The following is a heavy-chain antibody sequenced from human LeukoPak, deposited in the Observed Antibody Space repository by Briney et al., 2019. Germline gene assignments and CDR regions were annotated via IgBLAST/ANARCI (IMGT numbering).Heavy chain of an antibody. CDR2: MNPNSGNT. CDR1: GYTFTTYD. D-gene: IGHD3-22*01. CDR3: ARMSYYDSSGDNWFDP. Sequence: ASVKVSCKASGYTFTTYDINWVRRATGQGLEWMGWMNPNSGNTGYAQKFQGRVTMTRNTSISTAYMELSSLRSEDTAVYYCARMSYYDSSGDNWFDPWGQGTLVTVSS. J-gene: IGHJ5*02. V-gene: IGHV1-8*01.